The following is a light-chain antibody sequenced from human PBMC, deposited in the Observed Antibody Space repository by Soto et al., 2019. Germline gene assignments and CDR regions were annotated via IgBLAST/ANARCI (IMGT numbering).Light chain of an antibody. CDR3: SSSSTSGTLVV. CDR2: DVS. V-gene: IGLV2-14*01. J-gene: IGLJ3*02. Sequence: QSALTQPASVSGSPGQTIIISCTGTSSDIGGSNSVSWYQQHPDRAPKLILFDVSHRPSKIPDRFSGSQSGTTAFLTISGLPDVDEADYYCSSSSTSGTLVVFGGGTKLTVL. CDR1: SSDIGGSNS.